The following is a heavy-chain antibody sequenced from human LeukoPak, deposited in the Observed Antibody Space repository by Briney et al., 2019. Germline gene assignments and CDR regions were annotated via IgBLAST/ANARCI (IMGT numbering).Heavy chain of an antibody. CDR2: INPNSGGT. J-gene: IGHJ5*02. Sequence: ASVKVSCKASGYTFTGYYMHWVRQAPRKGLEWMGCINPNSGGTNYAQKFQGRVTMTRDTSISTAYMELSRLRSDDTAVYYCARDEDYYDSSGYYNWFDPWGQGTLVTVSS. CDR1: GYTFTGYY. V-gene: IGHV1-2*02. CDR3: ARDEDYYDSSGYYNWFDP. D-gene: IGHD3-22*01.